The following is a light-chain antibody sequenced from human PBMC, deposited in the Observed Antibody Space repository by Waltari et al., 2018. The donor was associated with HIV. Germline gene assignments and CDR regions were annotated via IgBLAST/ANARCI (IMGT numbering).Light chain of an antibody. Sequence: EVVLTQSPLTPSVSPGESVTLSCRASESVGNNIAWYQQKPGQAPSLVIYGGSTRATGLPVRFSGSGSGTDFTLTISSLKSEDIAVYFCQQYRDWPRYTFGQGTKLDIK. CDR1: ESVGNN. V-gene: IGKV3-15*01. CDR2: GGS. CDR3: QQYRDWPRYT. J-gene: IGKJ2*01.